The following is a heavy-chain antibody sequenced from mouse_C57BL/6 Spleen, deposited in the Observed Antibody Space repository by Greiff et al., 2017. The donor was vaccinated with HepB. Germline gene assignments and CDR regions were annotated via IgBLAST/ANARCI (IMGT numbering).Heavy chain of an antibody. Sequence: QVQLQQSGAELMKPGASVKLSCKATGYTFTGYWIEWVKQRPGHGLEWIGEILPGSGSTNYNEKFKGTATFTADTSSNTAYMQLSSLTTEDSAIYYCARGIPYYYGGSYWFAYWGQGTLVTVSA. CDR2: ILPGSGST. CDR3: ARGIPYYYGGSYWFAY. CDR1: GYTFTGYW. J-gene: IGHJ3*01. V-gene: IGHV1-9*01. D-gene: IGHD1-1*01.